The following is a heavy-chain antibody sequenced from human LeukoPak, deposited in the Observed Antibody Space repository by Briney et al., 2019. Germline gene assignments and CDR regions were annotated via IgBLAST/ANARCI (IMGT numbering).Heavy chain of an antibody. D-gene: IGHD2-15*01. CDR1: GGSISSGDYY. J-gene: IGHJ3*02. V-gene: IGHV4-61*08. CDR2: IYYSGST. CDR3: AGYCSGGSCPDI. Sequence: KPSETLSLTCTVSGGSISSGDYYWSWIRQPPGKGLEWIGYIYYSGSTYYNPSLKSRVSISVDTSKNQFSLKLSSVAAADTAVYYCAGYCSGGSCPDIWGQGTMVTVSS.